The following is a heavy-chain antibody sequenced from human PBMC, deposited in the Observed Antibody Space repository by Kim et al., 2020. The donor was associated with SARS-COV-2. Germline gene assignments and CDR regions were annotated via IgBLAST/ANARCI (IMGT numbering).Heavy chain of an antibody. CDR3: VRGELGGYYVIDP. CDR1: GFTFSNHW. J-gene: IGHJ5*02. Sequence: GGSLRLSCAASGFTFSNHWMHWVRQGPGKGLVWVSRIYTDGSRTNYADSARGRFTISRDNAKNTVYLQMNSLRVEDTAVYYCVRGELGGYYVIDPWGQGTPVTVSS. D-gene: IGHD3-10*02. V-gene: IGHV3-74*01. CDR2: IYTDGSRT.